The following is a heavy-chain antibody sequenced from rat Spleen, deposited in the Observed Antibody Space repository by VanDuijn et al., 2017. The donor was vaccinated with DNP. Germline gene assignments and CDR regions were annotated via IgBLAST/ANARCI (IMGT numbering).Heavy chain of an antibody. CDR2: IPDSGAST. CDR3: TTEEDYGYNWFAY. D-gene: IGHD1-7*01. Sequence: EVQLVESGGDLIQPGRSLKLSCVASGFTLNNYWMTWIRQVPGKGLEWVASIPDSGASTYYPDSVRGRFPISRDNAKNTLYLQMDSLRSEDTATYYCTTEEDYGYNWFAYWGQGTLVTVSS. CDR1: GFTLNNYW. V-gene: IGHV5-31*01. J-gene: IGHJ3*01.